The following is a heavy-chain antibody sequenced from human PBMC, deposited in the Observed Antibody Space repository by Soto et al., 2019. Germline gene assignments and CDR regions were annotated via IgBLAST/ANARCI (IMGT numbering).Heavy chain of an antibody. J-gene: IGHJ3*02. V-gene: IGHV3-48*01. D-gene: IGHD6-6*01. CDR1: GFTFSSYS. CDR3: ARDSSTDAFDI. CDR2: ISSSSSTI. Sequence: PGGSLRLSCVASGFTFSSYSMSWVRQAPGKGLEWVSYISSSSSTIYYADSVKGRFTISRDSAKNSLYLQMNSLRAEDTAVYYCARDSSTDAFDIWGQGTMVTVSS.